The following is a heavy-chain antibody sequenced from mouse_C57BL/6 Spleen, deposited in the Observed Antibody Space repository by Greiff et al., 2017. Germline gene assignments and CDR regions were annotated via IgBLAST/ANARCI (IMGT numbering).Heavy chain of an antibody. CDR1: GYAFSSSW. Sequence: VKLQESGPELVKPGASVKISCKASGYAFSSSWMIWVKQRPGKGLEWIGRIYPGDGDTNYNGKFKGKATLTADKSSSTAYMQLSSLTSEDSAVYFCARNYFDYWGQGTTLTVSS. J-gene: IGHJ2*01. V-gene: IGHV1-82*01. CDR2: IYPGDGDT. CDR3: ARNYFDY.